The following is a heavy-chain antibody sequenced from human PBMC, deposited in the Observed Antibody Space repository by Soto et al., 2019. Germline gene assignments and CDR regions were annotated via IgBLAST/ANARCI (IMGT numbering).Heavy chain of an antibody. CDR2: ISGYNGDT. J-gene: IGHJ6*01. CDR1: GYTFSRYG. Sequence: QGQLVQSGPEVKKPGASVKVSCKTSGYTFSRYGISWVRQAPGQGLEWMGWISGYNGDTNYAQKVQGRVTMTIDTSTYTAYMELRSLTSDDTAIYYCAKNGKPPYYYYGMDFW. D-gene: IGHD1-26*01. V-gene: IGHV1-18*01. CDR3: AKNGKPPYYYYGMDF.